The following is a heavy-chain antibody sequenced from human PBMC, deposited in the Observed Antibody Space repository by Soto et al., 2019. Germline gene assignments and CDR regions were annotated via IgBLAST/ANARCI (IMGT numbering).Heavy chain of an antibody. V-gene: IGHV4-30-2*01. CDR1: GGSISSGGYS. J-gene: IGHJ5*02. CDR2: IYHSGST. CDR3: ARGFTYSSSWTPVHNWFDP. Sequence: TSETLSLTCAVSGGSISSGGYSWSWVRQPPGKGLEWIGYIYHSGSTYYNPSLKSRVTISVDRSKNQFSLKLSSVTAADTAVYYCARGFTYSSSWTPVHNWFDPWGQGTLVTVSS. D-gene: IGHD6-13*01.